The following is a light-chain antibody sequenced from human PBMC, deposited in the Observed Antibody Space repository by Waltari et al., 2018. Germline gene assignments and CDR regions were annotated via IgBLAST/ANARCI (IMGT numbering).Light chain of an antibody. V-gene: IGKV3-20*01. Sequence: EIVLTQSPGTLALSPGERATLSCRASQSVGRALAWYQPKPGQAPRLLIYDASSRATGISDKFSGRGSGTDFSLTISRVEPEDFAVYFCQMYVRLPVTFGQGTKVEVK. CDR2: DAS. CDR3: QMYVRLPVT. CDR1: QSVGRA. J-gene: IGKJ1*01.